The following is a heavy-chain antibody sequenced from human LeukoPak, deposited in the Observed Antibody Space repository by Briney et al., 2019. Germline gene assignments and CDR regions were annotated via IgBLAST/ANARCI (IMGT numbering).Heavy chain of an antibody. J-gene: IGHJ4*02. CDR1: GFTFSSYA. Sequence: GGSLRLSCAASGFTFSSYAMHWVRQAPGKGLEWGAVISYDGSNKYYADSVKGRFTISRDNSKNTLYLQMNSLRAEDTAVYYCAREYDYVWGSYRSVSYYFDYWGQGTLVTVSS. D-gene: IGHD3-16*02. V-gene: IGHV3-30-3*01. CDR2: ISYDGSNK. CDR3: AREYDYVWGSYRSVSYYFDY.